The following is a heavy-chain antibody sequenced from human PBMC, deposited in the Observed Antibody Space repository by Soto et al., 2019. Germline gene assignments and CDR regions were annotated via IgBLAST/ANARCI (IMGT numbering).Heavy chain of an antibody. Sequence: EVQLLESGGGLVQPGGSLRLSCAASGFTFSSYAMSWVRQAPGKGLEWVSAISGSGAGTYYADSVKGRFTISRDNSKTTMSLQMNSMRDEDTAVYYCARGAAAGGDYCDHWGHGTLVTVSS. CDR3: ARGAAAGGDYCDH. D-gene: IGHD6-13*01. J-gene: IGHJ4*01. V-gene: IGHV3-23*01. CDR1: GFTFSSYA. CDR2: ISGSGAGT.